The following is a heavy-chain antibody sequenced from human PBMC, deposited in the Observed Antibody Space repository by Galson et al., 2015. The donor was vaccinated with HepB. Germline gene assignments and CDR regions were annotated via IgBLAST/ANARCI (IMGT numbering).Heavy chain of an antibody. D-gene: IGHD3-3*01. CDR3: ARSRRETIFGVAHYYYYYYMDV. CDR1: GGSISSYY. J-gene: IGHJ6*03. Sequence: ETLSLTCTVSGGSISSYYWSWIRQPPGKGLEWIGYIYYSGSTNYNPSLKSRVTISVDTSKNQFSLKLSSVTAADTAVYYCARSRRETIFGVAHYYYYYYMDVWGKGTTVTVSS. CDR2: IYYSGST. V-gene: IGHV4-59*01.